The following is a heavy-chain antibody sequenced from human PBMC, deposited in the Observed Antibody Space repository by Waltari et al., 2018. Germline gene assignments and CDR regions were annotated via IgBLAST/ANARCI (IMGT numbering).Heavy chain of an antibody. V-gene: IGHV4-34*01. CDR2: IRHPGNT. D-gene: IGHD3-3*01. CDR1: GAPFSAHY. J-gene: IGHJ5*02. CDR3: TRGGNYDFWSHRPFVDP. Sequence: QVQLQQWGAGLLKPSATLSLTCSVSGAPFSAHYWGWVRHVPGKGLEWIGQIRHPGNTNYNPSLQSRVAISIDTSRNQFSLRVFSVTAADTGLYFCTRGGNYDFWSHRPFVDPWGQGTQVTVSS.